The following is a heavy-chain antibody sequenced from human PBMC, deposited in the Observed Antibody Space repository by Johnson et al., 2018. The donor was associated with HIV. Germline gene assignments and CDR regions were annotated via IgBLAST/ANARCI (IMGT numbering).Heavy chain of an antibody. D-gene: IGHD6-19*01. CDR3: ARGSLMTQWLRGDDAFDI. J-gene: IGHJ3*02. CDR1: GFTFDDYG. Sequence: VQLVESGGGVVRPGGSLRLSCAASGFTFDDYGMSWVRQAPGKGLAWVSGLNWIGGSTGYADSVTGRFTIPRVNAKTSLYLQMNSLRAEDTAVYYCARGSLMTQWLRGDDAFDIWGQGTMVTVSS. V-gene: IGHV3-20*04. CDR2: LNWIGGST.